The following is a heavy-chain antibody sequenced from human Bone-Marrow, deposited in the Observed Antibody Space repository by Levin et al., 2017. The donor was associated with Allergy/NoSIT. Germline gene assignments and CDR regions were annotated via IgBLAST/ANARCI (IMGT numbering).Heavy chain of an antibody. Sequence: GGSLRLSCAASGFTFSSYGMHWVRQAPGKGLEWVAVIWYDGSNKYYADSVKGRFTISRDNSKNTLYLQMNSLRAEDTAVYYCARDTRLYYGSGNRYGDGMDVWGQGTTVTVSS. V-gene: IGHV3-33*01. CDR1: GFTFSSYG. CDR3: ARDTRLYYGSGNRYGDGMDV. CDR2: IWYDGSNK. D-gene: IGHD3-10*01. J-gene: IGHJ6*02.